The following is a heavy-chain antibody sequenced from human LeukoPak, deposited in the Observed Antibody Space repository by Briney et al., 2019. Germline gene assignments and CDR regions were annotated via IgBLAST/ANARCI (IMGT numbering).Heavy chain of an antibody. J-gene: IGHJ4*02. V-gene: IGHV3-23*01. D-gene: IGHD3-22*01. CDR1: GFTFRSYA. Sequence: GGSLRLSCAAAGFTFRSYALSWVRQAPGKGLEWVAASSGSGGSTSYADSVKGRFTISRDNSKNTLYLQMNSLRAEDTAVYYCVTDYYDSSGYHGWGQGTLVTVSS. CDR2: SSGSGGST. CDR3: VTDYYDSSGYHG.